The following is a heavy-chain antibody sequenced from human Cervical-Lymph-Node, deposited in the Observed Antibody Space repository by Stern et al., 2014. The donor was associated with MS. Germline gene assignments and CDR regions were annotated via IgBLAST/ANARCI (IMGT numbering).Heavy chain of an antibody. CDR1: GFTFSNYA. J-gene: IGHJ4*02. V-gene: IGHV3-64D*06. D-gene: IGHD4-17*01. Sequence: VQLVESGGGLVQPGGSLRLSCSASGFTFSNYAMHWVRQAPGKGLEYVSAINNGGGSTYYADSARGRFTISRDNSKNVLFLQMTSLRAEDTAVYFCVKMNGDYYYDSWGQGTLVTVSS. CDR3: VKMNGDYYYDS. CDR2: INNGGGST.